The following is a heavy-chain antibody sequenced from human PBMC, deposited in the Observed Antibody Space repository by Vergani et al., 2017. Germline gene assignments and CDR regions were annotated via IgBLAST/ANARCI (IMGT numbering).Heavy chain of an antibody. D-gene: IGHD6-13*01. V-gene: IGHV3-11*05. J-gene: IGHJ6*02. CDR2: ISSSSSYT. CDR1: GFTFSDYY. CDR3: AREWGSSWESDYYYYGMDV. Sequence: QVQLVESGGGLVKPGGSLRLSCAASGFTFSDYYMSWIRQAPGKGLEWVSYISSSSSYTNYADSVKGRFTISRDNDKNSLYLQMNSLRAEDTAVYYCAREWGSSWESDYYYYGMDVWGQGTTVTVSS.